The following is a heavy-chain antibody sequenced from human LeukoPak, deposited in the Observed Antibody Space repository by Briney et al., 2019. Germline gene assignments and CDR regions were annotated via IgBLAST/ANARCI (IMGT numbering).Heavy chain of an antibody. CDR1: GYSISNTYY. D-gene: IGHD3-10*01. CDR2: IYHSGST. Sequence: SETLSLTCAVSGYSISNTYYWGWIRQPPGKGLEWIGSIYHSGSTYYNPSLKSRVTISVDTSKNQFSLKLSSVTAADTAVYYCARHPWDYGPPFDYWGQGTLVTVSS. V-gene: IGHV4-38-2*01. CDR3: ARHPWDYGPPFDY. J-gene: IGHJ4*02.